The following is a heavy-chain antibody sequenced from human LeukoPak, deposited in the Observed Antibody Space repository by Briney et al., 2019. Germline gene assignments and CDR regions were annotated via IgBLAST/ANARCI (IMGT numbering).Heavy chain of an antibody. Sequence: SETLSLTCTVSGGSISSSSYYWGWIRQPPGKGLEWIGSIYYSGSTYYNPSLKSRVTISVDTSKNQFSLKLSSVTAADTAVYYCAIGRGDSSSSVFFDYWGQGTLVTVSS. J-gene: IGHJ4*02. V-gene: IGHV4-39*07. D-gene: IGHD6-6*01. CDR2: IYYSGST. CDR3: AIGRGDSSSSVFFDY. CDR1: GGSISSSSYY.